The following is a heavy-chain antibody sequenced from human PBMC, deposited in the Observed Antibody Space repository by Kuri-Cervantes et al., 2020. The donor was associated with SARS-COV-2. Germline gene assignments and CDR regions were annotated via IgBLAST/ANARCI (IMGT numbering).Heavy chain of an antibody. CDR2: ISGDGDRA. CDR1: GFTFNNYA. D-gene: IGHD3-10*01. J-gene: IGHJ4*02. Sequence: GGSLRPSFTASGFTFNNYAMRWVRQAPGKGLEWVSGISGDGDRADYADSVKGRFTISRDNSKNMLYLQMNSLRAEDTAVYYCAKDKGFGELFFDYLGQGTLVTVSS. CDR3: AKDKGFGELFFDY. V-gene: IGHV3-23*01.